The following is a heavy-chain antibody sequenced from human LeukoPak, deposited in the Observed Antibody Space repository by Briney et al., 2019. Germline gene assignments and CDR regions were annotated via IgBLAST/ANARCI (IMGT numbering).Heavy chain of an antibody. V-gene: IGHV3-7*01. CDR1: GFTFSSYW. CDR3: ARDKVVGPTNLDY. CDR2: IKQDGSEI. J-gene: IGHJ4*02. D-gene: IGHD1-26*01. Sequence: PGGSVRLSCAASGFTFSSYWMSWVRQAPGKGLEWVANIKQDGSEIYYVDSVKGRFTISRDNAKNSLYLQMNSLRAEDTAVYYCARDKVVGPTNLDYWGQGTLVTVSS.